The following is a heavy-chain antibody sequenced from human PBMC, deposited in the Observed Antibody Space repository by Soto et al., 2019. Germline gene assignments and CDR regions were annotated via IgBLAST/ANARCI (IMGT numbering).Heavy chain of an antibody. Sequence: PGGSLRLSCAASGFTFSSYSMNWVRQAPGKGREGVSSISSSSSYIYYADSVKGRFTISRDNAKNSMYLQMNSLTAEDTAVYYWARGEDIVVVVAATPQQYLDVWGQGTTVTVSS. V-gene: IGHV3-21*01. J-gene: IGHJ6*02. CDR1: GFTFSSYS. CDR2: ISSSSSYI. D-gene: IGHD2-15*01. CDR3: ARGEDIVVVVAATPQQYLDV.